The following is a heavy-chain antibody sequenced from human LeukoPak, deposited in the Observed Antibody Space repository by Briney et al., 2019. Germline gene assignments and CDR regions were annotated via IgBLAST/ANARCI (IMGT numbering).Heavy chain of an antibody. CDR3: ARDGYSYGYSIRFDP. Sequence: SETLSLTCTVSGGSISSYYWSWIRQPAGKGLEWIGRIYTSGSTNYNPSLKSRVTMSVDTSKNQFSLKLSSATAADTAVYYCARDGYSYGYSIRFDPWGQGTLVTVSS. V-gene: IGHV4-4*07. D-gene: IGHD5-18*01. J-gene: IGHJ5*02. CDR2: IYTSGST. CDR1: GGSISSYY.